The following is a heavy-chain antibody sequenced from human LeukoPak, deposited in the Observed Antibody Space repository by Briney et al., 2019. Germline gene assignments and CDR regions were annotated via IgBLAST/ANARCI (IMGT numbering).Heavy chain of an antibody. CDR1: GFTFSSYG. Sequence: GGSLRLSCAASGFTFSSYGMHWVRQAPGKGLEWVAVIWYDGSNKYYADSVKGRFTISRDNSKNTLYLQMNSLRAEDTAVYCCAKPRSIRGYSYGFDYWGQGTLVTVSS. D-gene: IGHD5-18*01. CDR3: AKPRSIRGYSYGFDY. CDR2: IWYDGSNK. V-gene: IGHV3-33*06. J-gene: IGHJ4*02.